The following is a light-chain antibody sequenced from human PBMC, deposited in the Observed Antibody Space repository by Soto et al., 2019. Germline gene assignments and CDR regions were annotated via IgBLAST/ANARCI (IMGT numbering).Light chain of an antibody. CDR3: QQYNNWPPWP. J-gene: IGKJ1*01. CDR2: GAS. CDR1: QSVSSN. Sequence: EIVMTQSPATLSVSPGERATLSCRASQSVSSNLAWYQQKPGQAPRLLIYGASTRATGIPARFSGSGSGTEFPLSIIRRQSEDFAVYSCQQYNNWPPWPFGQGNKVQIK. V-gene: IGKV3-15*01.